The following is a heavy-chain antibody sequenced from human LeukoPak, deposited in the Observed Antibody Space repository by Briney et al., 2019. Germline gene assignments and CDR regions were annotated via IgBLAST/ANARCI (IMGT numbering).Heavy chain of an antibody. CDR2: ISPDGNER. CDR1: GFDFSTSW. V-gene: IGHV3-7*01. Sequence: PGGSLRLSCAASGFDFSTSWMGWVRQAPGKGLEWVINISPDGNERYSVDFVKGRFTISRDNAENSLYLQMKGLEVEDTAMYYCTRDGSGWSVYWGQGALVTVSS. J-gene: IGHJ4*02. D-gene: IGHD6-19*01. CDR3: TRDGSGWSVY.